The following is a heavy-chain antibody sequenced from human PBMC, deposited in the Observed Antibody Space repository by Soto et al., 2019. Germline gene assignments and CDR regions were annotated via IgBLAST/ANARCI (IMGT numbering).Heavy chain of an antibody. CDR3: ARDRYSSSWYGYFDY. CDR2: IYYSGST. V-gene: IGHV4-59*01. D-gene: IGHD6-13*01. J-gene: IGHJ4*02. CDR1: GGSISSYY. Sequence: SETLSLTCTVSGGSISSYYWSWIRQPPGKGLEWIGYIYYSGSTNYNPSLKSRVTISVDTSKNQFSLKLSSVTAADTAVYYCARDRYSSSWYGYFDYWGQGTLVTLSS.